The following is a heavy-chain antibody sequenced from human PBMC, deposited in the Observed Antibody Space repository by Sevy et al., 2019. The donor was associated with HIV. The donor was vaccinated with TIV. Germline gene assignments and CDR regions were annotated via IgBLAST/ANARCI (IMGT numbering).Heavy chain of an antibody. CDR3: GSQGYCSGGSCYRYFDY. CDR1: GFTFSSYG. V-gene: IGHV3-33*01. Sequence: GGSLRLSCAASGFTFSSYGMHWVRQAPGKGLEWVAVIWYDGSNKYYADSVKGRFTISRDNSKNTLYLQMNSLRAEDTVVYYCGSQGYCSGGSCYRYFDYWGQGTLVTVSS. J-gene: IGHJ4*02. D-gene: IGHD2-15*01. CDR2: IWYDGSNK.